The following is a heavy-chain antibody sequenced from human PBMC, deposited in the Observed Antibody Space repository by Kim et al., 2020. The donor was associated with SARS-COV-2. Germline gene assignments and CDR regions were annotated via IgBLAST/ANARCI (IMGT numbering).Heavy chain of an antibody. CDR3: ARWRYYGMDV. J-gene: IGHJ6*02. CDR2: T. Sequence: TNYNPSLKRRVTISGDTSKNQFSLKLSSVTAADTAVYYCARWRYYGMDVWGQGTTVTVSS. V-gene: IGHV4-34*01.